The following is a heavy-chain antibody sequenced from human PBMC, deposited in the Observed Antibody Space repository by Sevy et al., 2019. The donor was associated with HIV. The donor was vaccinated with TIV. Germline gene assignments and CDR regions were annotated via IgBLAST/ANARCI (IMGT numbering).Heavy chain of an antibody. CDR2: IYSGGST. V-gene: IGHV3-53*01. Sequence: GGFLRLSCAASGFTVSSNYMSWVRQAPGKGLEWVSVIYSGGSTYYADSVKGRFTISRDNSKNTLYLQMNSLRAEDTAVYYWARGRDGYNDYDAFDIWGQGTMVTVSS. CDR3: ARGRDGYNDYDAFDI. J-gene: IGHJ3*02. D-gene: IGHD3-16*01. CDR1: GFTVSSNY.